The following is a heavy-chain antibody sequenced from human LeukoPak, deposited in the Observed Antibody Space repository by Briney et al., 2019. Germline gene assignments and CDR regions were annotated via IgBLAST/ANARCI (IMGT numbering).Heavy chain of an antibody. CDR3: XRDGPYYYDXSGSENXY. D-gene: IGHD3-22*01. Sequence: PGGSLRLSCAASGFTFSSYSMNWVRQAPGKGLEWVSSISSSSSYIYYADSVKGRFTISRDNAKNSLYLQMNSLRAEDTAVDYCXRDGPYYYDXSGSENXYWGQGTLVXVSS. V-gene: IGHV3-21*01. J-gene: IGHJ4*02. CDR2: ISSSSSYI. CDR1: GFTFSSYS.